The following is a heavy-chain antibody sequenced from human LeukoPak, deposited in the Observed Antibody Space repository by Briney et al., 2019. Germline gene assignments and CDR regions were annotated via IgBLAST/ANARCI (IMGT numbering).Heavy chain of an antibody. Sequence: AASVTVSCTSSGYRFTNFDINWVRQATGQGLEWMGWMNPNSGNKGYAQKFQGRVTMTMNTSITTAYMELSSLRSEDTAVYYCARGPQWRGDYYYMDVWGRGTTVTVSS. CDR3: ARGPQWRGDYYYMDV. J-gene: IGHJ6*03. V-gene: IGHV1-8*01. D-gene: IGHD6-19*01. CDR2: MNPNSGNK. CDR1: GYRFTNFD.